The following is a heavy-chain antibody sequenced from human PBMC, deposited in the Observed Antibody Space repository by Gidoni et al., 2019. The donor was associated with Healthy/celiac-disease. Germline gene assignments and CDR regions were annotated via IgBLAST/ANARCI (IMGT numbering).Heavy chain of an antibody. CDR2: ISWNSGSI. Sequence: EVQLVESGGGLVQPGRSLRLSCAASGFPFDDYAMHWVRQAPGKGLEWVSGISWNSGSIGYADSVKGRFTISRDNAKNSLYLQMNSLRAEDTALYYCAKAMTDVLAHLYYFDYWGQGTLVTVSS. V-gene: IGHV3-9*01. CDR1: GFPFDDYA. CDR3: AKAMTDVLAHLYYFDY. J-gene: IGHJ4*02. D-gene: IGHD3-3*02.